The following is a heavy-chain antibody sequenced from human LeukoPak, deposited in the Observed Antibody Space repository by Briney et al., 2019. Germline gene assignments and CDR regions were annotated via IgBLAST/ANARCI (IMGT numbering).Heavy chain of an antibody. V-gene: IGHV3-9*01. CDR2: ISWNSGSI. CDR3: AKDLYGRYFDY. J-gene: IGHJ4*02. CDR1: GFTFDDYA. Sequence: GGSLRLSCAASGFTFDDYAMHWVRQAPGKGLEWVSGISWNSGSIGYADSVKGRFTISRDNAKNSLYLQMNSLRAEDTALYYCAKDLYGRYFDYWGQGTLVTVSS. D-gene: IGHD2/OR15-2a*01.